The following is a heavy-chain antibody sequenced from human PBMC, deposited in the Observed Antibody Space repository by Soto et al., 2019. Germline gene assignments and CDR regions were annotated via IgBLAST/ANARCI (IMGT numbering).Heavy chain of an antibody. CDR2: IRRKGYGVTI. D-gene: IGHD2-15*01. J-gene: IGHJ5*02. Sequence: WSLRLSCTASGFTFCDYMMSWVRQAPGKVLEWVGFIRRKGYGVTIQYDGSVQGRFTISGDDSKSIAYLQMNSLKTEDTVVYYCTRDGPGCCGGSCYAAWGQGTLVAVSS. CDR1: GFTFCDYM. CDR3: TRDGPGCCGGSCYAA. V-gene: IGHV3-49*04.